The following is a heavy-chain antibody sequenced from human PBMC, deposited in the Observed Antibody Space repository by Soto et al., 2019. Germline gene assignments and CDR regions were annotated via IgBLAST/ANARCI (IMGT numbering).Heavy chain of an antibody. CDR3: ASAPCYYDSSGSGPPFDY. Sequence: AVKVSCKASGGTFSSYAISWVRQAPGQGLEWMGGIIPIFSTANYAQKFQGRVTITADESTSTAYMELSSLRSEDTAVYYCASAPCYYDSSGSGPPFDYWGQGTLVTVSS. D-gene: IGHD3-22*01. CDR2: IIPIFSTA. V-gene: IGHV1-69*13. CDR1: GGTFSSYA. J-gene: IGHJ4*02.